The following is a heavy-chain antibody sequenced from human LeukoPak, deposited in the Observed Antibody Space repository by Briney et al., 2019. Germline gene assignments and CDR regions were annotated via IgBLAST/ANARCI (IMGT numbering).Heavy chain of an antibody. CDR1: GGSISSGDYY. V-gene: IGHV4-30-4*01. CDR3: AGPAGTYWYFDL. CDR2: IYYSGST. J-gene: IGHJ2*01. Sequence: SQTLSLTCTVSGGSISSGDYYWSWIRQPPGKGLEWIGYIYYSGSTYYNPSLKSRVTISVDTSKNQFSLKLSSVTAADTAVYYCAGPAGTYWYFDLWGRGTLVTVSS. D-gene: IGHD1-26*01.